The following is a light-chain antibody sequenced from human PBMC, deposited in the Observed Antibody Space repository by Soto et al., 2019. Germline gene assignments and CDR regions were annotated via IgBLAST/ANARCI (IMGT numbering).Light chain of an antibody. CDR2: DAS. V-gene: IGKV1-5*01. CDR1: QNINRR. Sequence: DIQMTQSPSTLSASLGYRVTITCRASQNINRRLAWYQQKPGKAPNLLIYDASSLESGVPARFSGSGSGTDFTLTITGLQSEDFAVYYCQQYKSWPYTFGQGTKVDIK. CDR3: QQYKSWPYT. J-gene: IGKJ2*01.